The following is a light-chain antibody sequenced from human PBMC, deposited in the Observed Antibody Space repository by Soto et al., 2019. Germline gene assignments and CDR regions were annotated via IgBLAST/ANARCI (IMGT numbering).Light chain of an antibody. CDR3: QQYGSSPRT. V-gene: IGKV3-20*01. CDR2: VAS. J-gene: IGKJ1*01. Sequence: EIVLTQSPGTLSLSPGDRATLSCRASQSVSSNYLAWYQQKPGQAPRLLIYVASIRATGIPDRFSGSGSGADFTLTISSLEPEDFAVYYCQQYGSSPRTFGQGTKVEIK. CDR1: QSVSSNY.